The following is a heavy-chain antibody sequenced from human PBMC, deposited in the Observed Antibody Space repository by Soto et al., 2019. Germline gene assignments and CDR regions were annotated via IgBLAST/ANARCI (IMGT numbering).Heavy chain of an antibody. J-gene: IGHJ4*02. D-gene: IGHD3-16*01. CDR2: ISWNSGSI. V-gene: IGHV3-9*01. Sequence: VQLVESGGGLVQPGRSLRLSCAASGFTFDDYAMHWVRQAPGKGLEWVSGISWNSGSIGYADSVKGRFTISRDNAKNSLYLQMNSLRAEDTALYYCAKDQSHGVLSLFDYWGQGTLVTVSS. CDR3: AKDQSHGVLSLFDY. CDR1: GFTFDDYA.